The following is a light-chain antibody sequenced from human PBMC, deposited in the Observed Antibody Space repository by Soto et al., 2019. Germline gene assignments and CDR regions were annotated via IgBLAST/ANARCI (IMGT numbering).Light chain of an antibody. CDR2: AAS. V-gene: IGKV3-20*01. CDR1: QRISSNY. Sequence: IVLTQSPGTLSFSPGERATLSCRASQRISSNYLGWYQQKPGQAPRLLIYAASSRATGIPDRFSGSGSGKDFTLTISRLEPEDFAVYYCQDYGSSPQTFGHGTKVEIX. CDR3: QDYGSSPQT. J-gene: IGKJ1*01.